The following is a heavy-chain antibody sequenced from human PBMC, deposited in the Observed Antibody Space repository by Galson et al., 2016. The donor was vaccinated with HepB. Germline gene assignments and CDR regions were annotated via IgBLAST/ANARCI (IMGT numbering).Heavy chain of an antibody. CDR3: AKAPNPGTTLYPLDY. D-gene: IGHD1-7*01. CDR2: ISYDGSNK. CDR1: GFTFNSYG. Sequence: SLRLSCAASGFTFNSYGMHWVRQAPGKGLEWVAVISYDGSNKYSTESVKGRFTISRDNSKNTLFLQMNSLRVEDTAVYYCAKAPNPGTTLYPLDYWGQGSLVTVSS. V-gene: IGHV3-30*18. J-gene: IGHJ4*02.